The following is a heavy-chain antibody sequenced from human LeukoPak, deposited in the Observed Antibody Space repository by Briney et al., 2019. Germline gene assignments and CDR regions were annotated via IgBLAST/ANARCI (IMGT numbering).Heavy chain of an antibody. D-gene: IGHD1-26*01. V-gene: IGHV1-18*01. CDR1: GYTFTSYG. CDR2: INAYNGNT. J-gene: IGHJ4*02. Sequence: ASVKVSCKASGYTFTSYGISWVRQAPGQGLEWMGWINAYNGNTNYAQKLQGRVTMTTDTSTSTAYMELRSLRSDDTAVYYCARDKSDSGSYYSDYWGQGTLVTVSS. CDR3: ARDKSDSGSYYSDY.